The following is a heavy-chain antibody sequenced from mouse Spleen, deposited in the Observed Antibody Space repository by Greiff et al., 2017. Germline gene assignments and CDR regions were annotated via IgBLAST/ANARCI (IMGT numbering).Heavy chain of an antibody. CDR3: ARQKTGTGYFDV. J-gene: IGHJ1*01. CDR2: IWSDGST. CDR1: GFSLTSYG. D-gene: IGHD4-1*01. V-gene: IGHV2-6-1*01. Sequence: QVQLKETGPGLVAPSQSLSITCTVSGFSLTSYGVHWVRQPPGKGLEWLVVIWSDGSTNYNSALKSRLSISKDNSKSQVFLKMNSLQTDDTAMYYCARQKTGTGYFDVWGAGTTVTVSS.